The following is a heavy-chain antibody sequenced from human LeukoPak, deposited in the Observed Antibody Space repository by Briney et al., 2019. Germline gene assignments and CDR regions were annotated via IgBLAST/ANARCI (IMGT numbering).Heavy chain of an antibody. CDR1: GFTFSDYA. CDR3: VKGGWGATVHI. Sequence: GGSLRLSCVASGFTFSDYAMTWVRLAPGQGPERVSGVSDSGDTTYYADSVKGRFTISRDNSKNTLYLQMHNLTVEDTALYYCVKGGWGATVHIWGQGTMVTVSS. J-gene: IGHJ3*02. D-gene: IGHD1-26*01. V-gene: IGHV3-23*01. CDR2: VSDSGDTT.